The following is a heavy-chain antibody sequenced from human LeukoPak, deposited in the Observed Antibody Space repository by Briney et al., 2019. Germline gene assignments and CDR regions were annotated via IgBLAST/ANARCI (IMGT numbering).Heavy chain of an antibody. D-gene: IGHD5-24*01. Sequence: PGGSLRLSCVASGFTFSTYWMHWVRQAPGKGLVWVSRINSDGSDTSYADSVKGRYTISRDNAKNTLYLQMNSLRAEDTAVYYCASREYWGQGTLVTVSS. CDR3: ASREY. J-gene: IGHJ4*02. V-gene: IGHV3-74*01. CDR2: INSDGSDT. CDR1: GFTFSTYW.